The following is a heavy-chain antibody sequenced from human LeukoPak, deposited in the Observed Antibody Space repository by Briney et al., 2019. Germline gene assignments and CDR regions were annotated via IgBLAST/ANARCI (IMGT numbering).Heavy chain of an antibody. V-gene: IGHV3-9*01. CDR1: GFTFDDYA. CDR2: ISWNSGSI. D-gene: IGHD6-19*01. J-gene: IGHJ5*02. Sequence: GGSLRLSCAASGFTFDDYAMHWVRQAPGKGLEWVSGISWNSGSIGYADSVKGRFTISRGNAKNSLYLQMNSLRAEDTALYYCAKGVRGSGWYPNWFDPWGQGTLVTVSS. CDR3: AKGVRGSGWYPNWFDP.